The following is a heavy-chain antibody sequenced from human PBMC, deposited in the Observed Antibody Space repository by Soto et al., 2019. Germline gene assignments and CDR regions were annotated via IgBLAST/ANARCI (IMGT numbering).Heavy chain of an antibody. CDR2: IVVGSGNT. CDR3: AADLAYGGLNYYYYYGMDV. J-gene: IGHJ6*02. Sequence: GASVKVSCKASGFTFTSSAVQWVRQARGQRLEWIGWIVVGSGNTSYAQKFQERVTITRDMSTSTAYMELSSLRSEDTAVYYCAADLAYGGLNYYYYYGMDVWGQGTTVTVSS. D-gene: IGHD4-17*01. CDR1: GFTFTSSA. V-gene: IGHV1-58*01.